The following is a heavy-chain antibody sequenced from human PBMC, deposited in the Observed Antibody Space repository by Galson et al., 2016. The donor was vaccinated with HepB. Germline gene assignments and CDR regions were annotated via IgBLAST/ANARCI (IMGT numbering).Heavy chain of an antibody. CDR2: INPNSGGT. Sequence: SVKVSCKASGYTFIDYYIHWVRQAPGQGLQWMGWINPNSGGTNYAQKFQGWVTMTRDTSISTAYMELSRLRSDDTAVYYCARPMIEVGPDDAFDIWGPGTKVTVSS. CDR3: ARPMIEVGPDDAFDI. CDR1: GYTFIDYY. J-gene: IGHJ3*02. D-gene: IGHD3-22*01. V-gene: IGHV1-2*04.